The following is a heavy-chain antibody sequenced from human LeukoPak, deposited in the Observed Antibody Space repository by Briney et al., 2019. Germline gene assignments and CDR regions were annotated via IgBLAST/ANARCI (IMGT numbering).Heavy chain of an antibody. J-gene: IGHJ4*02. D-gene: IGHD5-12*01. CDR1: GFAFSSYA. Sequence: PGGSLRLSCAASGFAFSSYAMSWVRQAPGKGLEWVSGISGDGGSTFYADSVKGRFTISTDTSKNILYLQMNSLRAEDTALYYCAKHGYCYGYASGAYFNYWGQGTLVTVSS. V-gene: IGHV3-23*01. CDR2: ISGDGGST. CDR3: AKHGYCYGYASGAYFNY.